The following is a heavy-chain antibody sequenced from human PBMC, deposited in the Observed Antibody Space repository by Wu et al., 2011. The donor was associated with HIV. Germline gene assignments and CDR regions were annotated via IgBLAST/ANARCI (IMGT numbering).Heavy chain of an antibody. CDR1: GGTFNNYA. CDR3: ARDFGGDEEY. J-gene: IGHJ4*02. D-gene: IGHD2-21*01. V-gene: IGHV1-69*14. Sequence: QVQLVQSGAEVKKPGSSVKVSCKSSGGTFNNYAISWVRQAPGQGLEWMGGLIPIFGSANYAQKFQGRVTITADKSTSTAYMELRSLRSEDTAVYYCARDFGGDEEYWGQGTLVTVSS. CDR2: LIPIFGSA.